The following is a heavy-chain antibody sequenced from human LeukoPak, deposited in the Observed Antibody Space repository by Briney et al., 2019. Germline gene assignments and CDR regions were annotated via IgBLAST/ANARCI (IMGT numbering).Heavy chain of an antibody. CDR1: GFTFSSHS. D-gene: IGHD2-21*02. CDR3: ARIPTGDHEDY. CDR2: ISSSSSYI. Sequence: GGSLRLSCAASGFTFSSHSMSCVRQAPGKGLEWVSSISSSSSYIYYADSVKGRFTISRDNAKNSLYLQMNSLRAEDTAVYYCARIPTGDHEDYWGQGTLVTVSS. V-gene: IGHV3-21*01. J-gene: IGHJ4*02.